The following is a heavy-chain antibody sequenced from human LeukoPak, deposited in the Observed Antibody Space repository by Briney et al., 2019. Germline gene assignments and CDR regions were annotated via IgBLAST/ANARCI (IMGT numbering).Heavy chain of an antibody. CDR2: ISYDGSNK. V-gene: IGHV3-30*18. CDR3: AKIYCSAGSCYHGAFDI. Sequence: GGSLRRYCAAAGFTCSGYGMHWVRQAPGKGLEWVAVISYDGSNKYYADSVKGRFTISRDNSKNTLYLQMNSLRAEDTAVYYCAKIYCSAGSCYHGAFDIWGQGTMVTASS. CDR1: GFTCSGYG. J-gene: IGHJ3*02. D-gene: IGHD2-15*01.